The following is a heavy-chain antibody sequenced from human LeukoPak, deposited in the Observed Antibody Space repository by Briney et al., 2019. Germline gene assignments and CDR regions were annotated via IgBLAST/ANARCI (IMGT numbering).Heavy chain of an antibody. CDR3: ANEVRPNDY. V-gene: IGHV3-23*01. J-gene: IGHJ4*02. D-gene: IGHD4/OR15-4a*01. CDR1: GFTFNSHA. Sequence: GGSLRLSCAVSGFTFNSHAMCWVREAPGKGLEWVSSIDISGGRTYYADSVKGRFTISRDNSKNTLYMQMNTVRGEDTALYFCANEVRPNDYWGQGTLVTVSS. CDR2: IDISGGRT.